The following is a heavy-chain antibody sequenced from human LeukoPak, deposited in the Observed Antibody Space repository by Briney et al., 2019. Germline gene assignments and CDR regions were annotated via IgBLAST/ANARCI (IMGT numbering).Heavy chain of an antibody. J-gene: IGHJ4*02. Sequence: AGGSLRLSCAASGFTFSGYYMSWIHQAPGKGLEWVSCIGSSSSSYTNYADSVKGRFTISRDNAKNSLYLQMDGLRAEDTAVYYCARDRGAVAATWFDYWGQGTLVTVSS. CDR1: GFTFSGYY. CDR2: IGSSSSSYT. D-gene: IGHD6-19*01. CDR3: ARDRGAVAATWFDY. V-gene: IGHV3-11*05.